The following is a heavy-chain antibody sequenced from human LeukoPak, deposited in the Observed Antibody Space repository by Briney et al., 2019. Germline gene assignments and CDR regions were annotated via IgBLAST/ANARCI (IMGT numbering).Heavy chain of an antibody. J-gene: IGHJ3*02. CDR3: AKSNGYGLVDI. CDR1: GYTFSTYG. V-gene: IGHV3-21*01. CDR2: ISSGSSYI. Sequence: GGSLRLSCAASGYTFSTYGMNWVRQAPGKGLEWVSSISSGSSYIYYADSVKGRFTISRDNAKNSLYLQMNSLRAEDTAVYYCAKSNGYGLVDIWGQGTMVTVSS. D-gene: IGHD3-10*01.